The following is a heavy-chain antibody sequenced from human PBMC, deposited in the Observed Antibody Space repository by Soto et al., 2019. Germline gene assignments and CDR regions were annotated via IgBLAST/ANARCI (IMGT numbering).Heavy chain of an antibody. Sequence: SETLSLTCTVSGASITSGGFYWSWIRQHPGKGLEWIGYVYYSGTTYCNPSLESRVTFSVDTSKNQFSLNLSSVTAADTAVYYCARVVRGGSGSGQHGWEVRDQGTTVAVSS. J-gene: IGHJ6*01. CDR2: VYYSGTT. CDR1: GASITSGGFY. D-gene: IGHD3-10*01. V-gene: IGHV4-31*03. CDR3: ARVVRGGSGSGQHGWEV.